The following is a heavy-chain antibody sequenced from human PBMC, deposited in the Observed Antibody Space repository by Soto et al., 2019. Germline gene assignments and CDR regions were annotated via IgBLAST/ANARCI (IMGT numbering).Heavy chain of an antibody. CDR2: INGGGGHT. CDR1: GFKFSNFA. Sequence: EVQLLQSGGGLVQPGGSLRLSCAASGFKFSNFAMRWIRQAPGKGLEWVSGINGGGGHTDYADSVKSRFTISRDNSKNTLYLQMSSLRAEDTAVYYCAKAHWLYSSTWFFFDYWGQGSLVTVSS. CDR3: AKAHWLYSSTWFFFDY. J-gene: IGHJ4*02. D-gene: IGHD2-2*01. V-gene: IGHV3-23*01.